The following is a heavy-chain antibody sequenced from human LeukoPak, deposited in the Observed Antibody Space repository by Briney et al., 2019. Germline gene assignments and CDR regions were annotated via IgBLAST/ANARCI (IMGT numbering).Heavy chain of an antibody. CDR3: ARGTTHDY. J-gene: IGHJ4*02. V-gene: IGHV1-2*02. CDR1: GYTFTGDY. CDR2: INPNSGGT. Sequence: GASVNGSCKASGYTFTGDYMHWVRQAPGQGLEWMWWINPNSGGTNYAQKFQGRVTMTRDTSISTAYMELSRLRSDDTAVYYCARGTTHDYWGQGTLVTVSS. D-gene: IGHD1-7*01.